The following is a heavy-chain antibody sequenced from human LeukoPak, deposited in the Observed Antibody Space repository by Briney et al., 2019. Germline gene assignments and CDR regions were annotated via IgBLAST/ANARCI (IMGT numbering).Heavy chain of an antibody. V-gene: IGHV4-30-2*01. CDR2: IYHSGST. D-gene: IGHD1-26*01. Sequence: KPSQTLSLTCAVSGGSISSGGYSWSWIRQPPGKGLEWIGYIYHSGSTYYNPSLKSRVTISVDTSKNQFSLKLSSVTAADTAVYYCARRSPTYYYYGMDVWGQGTTVTVSS. CDR3: ARRSPTYYYYGMDV. J-gene: IGHJ6*02. CDR1: GGSISSGGYS.